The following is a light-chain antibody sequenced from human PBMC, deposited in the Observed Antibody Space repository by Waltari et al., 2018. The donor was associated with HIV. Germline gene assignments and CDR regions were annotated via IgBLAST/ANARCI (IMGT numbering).Light chain of an antibody. V-gene: IGKV3-20*01. J-gene: IGKJ3*01. CDR1: RSVDSNY. Sequence: SRSVDSNYLAWYQQRPGQTPRLLIYGTSNRATGIPDRFTGGGSGTDFTLSISSLEPDDFAVYYCQQYGSSFLTFGPGTKVEI. CDR2: GTS. CDR3: QQYGSSFLT.